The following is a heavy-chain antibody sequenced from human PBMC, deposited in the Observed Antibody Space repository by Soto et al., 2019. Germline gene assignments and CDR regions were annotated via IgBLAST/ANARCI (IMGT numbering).Heavy chain of an antibody. J-gene: IGHJ4*02. V-gene: IGHV3-48*03. Sequence: GGSLRLSCAASGFTFSSYEMNWVRQAPGKTLEWVSYISSAGDSSYYADSVNSRFTISRDNAKNSLYLQMNSLRVEDTAVYYCARVYCSTTTCHVQAFDSWGQGTLVTVSS. CDR3: ARVYCSTTTCHVQAFDS. D-gene: IGHD2-2*01. CDR1: GFTFSSYE. CDR2: ISSAGDSS.